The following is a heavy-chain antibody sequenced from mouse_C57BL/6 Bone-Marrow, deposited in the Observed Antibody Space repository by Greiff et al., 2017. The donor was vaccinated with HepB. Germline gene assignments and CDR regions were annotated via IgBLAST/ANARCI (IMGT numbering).Heavy chain of an antibody. CDR1: GFTFSSYG. Sequence: VQLKESGGDLVKPGGSLKLSCAASGFTFSSYGMSWVRQTPDKRLEWVATISIGGSYTYYPDSVKGRFTISRDNAKNTLYLQMSSLKSEATAMYYCASHTYYYGSSSVWFAYWGQGTLVTVSA. V-gene: IGHV5-6*01. CDR2: ISIGGSYT. J-gene: IGHJ3*01. D-gene: IGHD1-1*01. CDR3: ASHTYYYGSSSVWFAY.